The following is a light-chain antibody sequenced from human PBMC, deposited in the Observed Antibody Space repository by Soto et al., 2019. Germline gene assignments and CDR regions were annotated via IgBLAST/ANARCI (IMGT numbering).Light chain of an antibody. CDR1: QSISSSY. CDR2: GAS. CDR3: QQFDDSVT. V-gene: IGKV3-20*01. Sequence: EIVLTQSPGTLSLSPGKRATLSCRASQSISSSYLAWYQQRPGQAPRLLIYGASRRATGIPDRFTGSGSGTDFTLTISGLEPEDSAVYYCQQFDDSVTFGQGTRLAIK. J-gene: IGKJ5*01.